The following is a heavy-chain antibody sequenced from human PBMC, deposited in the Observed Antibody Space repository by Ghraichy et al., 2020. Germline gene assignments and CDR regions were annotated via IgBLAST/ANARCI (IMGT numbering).Heavy chain of an antibody. Sequence: SLRLSCTASGFTFGDYAMSWFRQAPGKGLEWVGFIRSKAYGGTTEYAASVKGRFTISRDDSKSIAYLQMNSLKTEDTAVYYCTRDRPAAMPDYWGQGTLVTVSS. CDR3: TRDRPAAMPDY. D-gene: IGHD2-2*01. V-gene: IGHV3-49*03. CDR1: GFTFGDYA. J-gene: IGHJ4*02. CDR2: IRSKAYGGTT.